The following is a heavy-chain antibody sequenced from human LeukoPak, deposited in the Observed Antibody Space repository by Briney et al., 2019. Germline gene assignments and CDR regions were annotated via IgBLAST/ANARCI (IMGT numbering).Heavy chain of an antibody. CDR1: GGSISSGDYY. D-gene: IGHD6-19*01. Sequence: SETLSLTCTVSGGSISSGDYYWSWIRQPPGKGLEWIGYIYYSGSTYYNPSLKSRVTISVDTSKNQFSLMLSSVTAADTAVYYCARERTAVAGTQHAFDIWGQGTMVTVSS. CDR2: IYYSGST. CDR3: ARERTAVAGTQHAFDI. V-gene: IGHV4-30-4*08. J-gene: IGHJ3*02.